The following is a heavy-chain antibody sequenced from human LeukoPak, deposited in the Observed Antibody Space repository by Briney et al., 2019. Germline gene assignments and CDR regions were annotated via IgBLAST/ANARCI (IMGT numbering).Heavy chain of an antibody. D-gene: IGHD6-13*01. V-gene: IGHV1-46*01. Sequence: GASVKLSCKASGYTFTSNDIHWVRQAPGQGLEWMGIINPSGGSTSYAQKFQGRVTMTRDTSTSTVYMELSSLRSEDTAVYYCARFASLYSRSWYYAFDIWGQGTMVTVSS. CDR1: GYTFTSND. CDR2: INPSGGST. J-gene: IGHJ3*02. CDR3: ARFASLYSRSWYYAFDI.